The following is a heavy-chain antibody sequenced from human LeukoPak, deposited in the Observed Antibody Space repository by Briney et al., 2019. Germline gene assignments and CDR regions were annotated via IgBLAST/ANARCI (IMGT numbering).Heavy chain of an antibody. Sequence: ASVKVSCKASGGTFSSYTISWVRQAPGQGLEWMGRIIPILGIANYAQKFQGRVTITADKSTSTAYMELSSLRSEDTAVDYCARADIVVVPAAIISAEPAAFVIWGQGTMVTVSS. V-gene: IGHV1-69*02. D-gene: IGHD2-2*01. CDR2: IIPILGIA. CDR1: GGTFSSYT. CDR3: ARADIVVVPAAIISAEPAAFVI. J-gene: IGHJ3*02.